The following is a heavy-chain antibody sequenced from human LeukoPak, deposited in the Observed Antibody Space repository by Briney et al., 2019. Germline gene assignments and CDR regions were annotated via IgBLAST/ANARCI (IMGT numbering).Heavy chain of an antibody. Sequence: GGSLRLSCAASGFTFSDYYMSWIRQAPGKGLEWVSYISSSSSYTNYADSVKGRFTISRDNAKNSLYLQMNSLRAEDTAVYYCARAIEATRRSTGTCNYFDYWGQGTLVTVSS. CDR2: ISSSSSYT. CDR3: ARAIEATRRSTGTCNYFDY. J-gene: IGHJ4*02. D-gene: IGHD5-12*01. CDR1: GFTFSDYY. V-gene: IGHV3-11*06.